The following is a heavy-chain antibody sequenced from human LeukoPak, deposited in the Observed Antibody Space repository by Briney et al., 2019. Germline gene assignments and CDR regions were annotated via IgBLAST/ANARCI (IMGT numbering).Heavy chain of an antibody. V-gene: IGHV4-34*01. CDR3: ARGVRARYFDL. CDR1: GGSFSGYY. Sequence: SETLSLTCAVYGGSFSGYYWSWIRQPPGKGLEWIGEINRSGSTNYNPSLKSRVTISVDTSKNQFSLKLSSVTAADTAVYYCARGVRARYFDLWGRGTLVTVSS. J-gene: IGHJ2*01. CDR2: INRSGST.